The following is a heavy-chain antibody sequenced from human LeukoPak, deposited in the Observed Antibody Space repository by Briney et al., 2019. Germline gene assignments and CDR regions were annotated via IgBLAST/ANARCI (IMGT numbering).Heavy chain of an antibody. CDR2: IYPGDSDT. CDR1: GYSFTSYW. Sequence: GESLKISCKGSGYSFTSYWTGWVRQMPGKGLEWMGIIYPGDSDTRYSPSFQGQVTISADKSISTAYLQWSSLKASDTAMYYCARRHYYYDRSGFYYYFDTWGQGTQVTVTS. CDR3: ARRHYYYDRSGFYYYFDT. V-gene: IGHV5-51*01. D-gene: IGHD3-22*01. J-gene: IGHJ4*02.